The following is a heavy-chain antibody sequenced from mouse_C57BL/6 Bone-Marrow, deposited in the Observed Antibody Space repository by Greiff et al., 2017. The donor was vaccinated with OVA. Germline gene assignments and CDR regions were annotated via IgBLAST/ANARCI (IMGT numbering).Heavy chain of an antibody. J-gene: IGHJ1*03. Sequence: QVQLQQSGAELVRPGASVTLSCTASGYTFTDYEMHWVKQTPVHGLEWIGAIDPETGGTAYNQKFKGKAILTADKSSSTAYMELRSLTSEDSAVYYCTRSYYYGSSPWYFDVWGTGTTVTVAS. CDR3: TRSYYYGSSPWYFDV. CDR2: IDPETGGT. CDR1: GYTFTDYE. D-gene: IGHD1-1*01. V-gene: IGHV1-15*01.